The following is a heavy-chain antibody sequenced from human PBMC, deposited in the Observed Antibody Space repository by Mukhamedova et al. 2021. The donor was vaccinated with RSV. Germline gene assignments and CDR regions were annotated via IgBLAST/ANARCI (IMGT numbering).Heavy chain of an antibody. Sequence: GKGLEWIGSMYHTGSTFLNAALKSRVTISVDTSKNQLSLKLTSVTAADTAVYYCARDYVFYGLGSPAKWFDPWGQGTLVTVSS. D-gene: IGHD3-10*01. CDR3: ARDYVFYGLGSPAKWFDP. CDR2: MYHTGST. V-gene: IGHV4-38-2*02. J-gene: IGHJ5*02.